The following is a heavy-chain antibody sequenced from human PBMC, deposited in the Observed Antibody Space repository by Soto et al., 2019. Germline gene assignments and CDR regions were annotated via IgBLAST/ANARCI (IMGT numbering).Heavy chain of an antibody. CDR3: AKATPPTL. Sequence: QLVESGGGVVQPGRSLRLSCAASGFTFSSYGMHWVRQAPGKGLEWVAVISYDGSNKYSADSVKGRFTISRDNSKNTLYLQMNSLRAEDTALYYCAKATPPTLWGQGTLVTVSS. J-gene: IGHJ4*02. CDR2: ISYDGSNK. CDR1: GFTFSSYG. V-gene: IGHV3-30*18.